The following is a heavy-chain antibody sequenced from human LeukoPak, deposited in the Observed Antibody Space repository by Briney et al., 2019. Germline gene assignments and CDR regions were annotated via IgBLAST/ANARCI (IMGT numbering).Heavy chain of an antibody. Sequence: GSLRLSCAASGFTFSNAWMSWVRQAPGKGLEWVSYISSSSSTIYYADSVKGRFTISRDNAKNSLYLQMNSLRAEDTAVYYCAREVGASEFDYWGQGTLVTVSS. CDR1: GFTFSNAW. J-gene: IGHJ4*02. CDR2: ISSSSSTI. V-gene: IGHV3-48*04. CDR3: AREVGASEFDY. D-gene: IGHD1-26*01.